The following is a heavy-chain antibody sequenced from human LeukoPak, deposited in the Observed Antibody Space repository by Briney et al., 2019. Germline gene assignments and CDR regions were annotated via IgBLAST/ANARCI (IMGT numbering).Heavy chain of an antibody. D-gene: IGHD3-22*01. CDR1: GGSISSGGYY. CDR2: IYYSGST. Sequence: SETLSLTCTVSGGSISSGGYYWSWIRQHPGKGLEWIGYIYYSGSTYYNPSLKSRVTISVDTSKNQFSLKLSPVTAADTAVYYCAKGIGLYESSGYDSWGQGTLVTVSS. V-gene: IGHV4-31*03. J-gene: IGHJ4*02. CDR3: AKGIGLYESSGYDS.